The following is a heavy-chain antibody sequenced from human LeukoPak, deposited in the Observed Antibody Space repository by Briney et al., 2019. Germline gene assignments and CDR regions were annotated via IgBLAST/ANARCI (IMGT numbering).Heavy chain of an antibody. CDR3: ARGVSGYCSSTSCSRGFDP. V-gene: IGHV1-18*01. Sequence: ASVKVSCKASGYTLTSYGISWVRQAPGQGLEWMGWISAYNGNTNYAQKLQGRVTMTTDTSTSTAYMELRSLRSDDTAVYYCARGVSGYCSSTSCSRGFDPWGQGTLVTVSS. CDR1: GYTLTSYG. J-gene: IGHJ5*02. D-gene: IGHD2-2*01. CDR2: ISAYNGNT.